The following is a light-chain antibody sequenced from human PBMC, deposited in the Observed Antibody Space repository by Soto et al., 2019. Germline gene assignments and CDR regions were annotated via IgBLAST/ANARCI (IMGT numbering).Light chain of an antibody. J-gene: IGKJ2*01. Sequence: IVWTQSPGTLSLSPGERATLFCRASQSVSMSCLAWYQQKPGQAPRLLNYGASSMATGIPSRFSGSGSGTDFTLTISSLEPEDCAVYYCHQYSSSPDTVGQGTKLEIK. CDR2: GAS. CDR3: HQYSSSPDT. CDR1: QSVSMSC. V-gene: IGKV3-20*01.